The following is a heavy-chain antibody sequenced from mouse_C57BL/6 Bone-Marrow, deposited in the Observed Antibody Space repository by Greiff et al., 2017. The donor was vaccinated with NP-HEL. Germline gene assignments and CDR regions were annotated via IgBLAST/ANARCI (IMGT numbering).Heavy chain of an antibody. CDR1: GYAFSSSW. V-gene: IGHV1-82*01. CDR3: ARWGDWANYFDY. CDR2: IYPGDGDT. D-gene: IGHD4-1*01. Sequence: VQLQQSGPELVKPGASVKISCKASGYAFSSSWMNWVKQRPGKGLEWIGRIYPGDGDTNYNGKFKGKATLTADKSSSTAYMQLSSLTSEDSAVYFCARWGDWANYFDYWGQGTTLTVSS. J-gene: IGHJ2*01.